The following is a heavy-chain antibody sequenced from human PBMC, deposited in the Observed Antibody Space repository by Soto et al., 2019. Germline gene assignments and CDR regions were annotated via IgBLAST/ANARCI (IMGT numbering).Heavy chain of an antibody. CDR2: IYYSGST. J-gene: IGHJ4*02. V-gene: IGHV4-61*01. D-gene: IGHD3-9*01. CDR3: ASHDILTGYYYFDY. Sequence: PLENLSLPCTVSGCSGSSGSCHRSWIRQPPGKGLEWIGYIYYSGSTNYNPSLKSRVTISVDTSKNQFSLKLSSVTAADTAVYYCASHDILTGYYYFDYWGQGTLVTVSS. CDR1: GCSGSSGSCH.